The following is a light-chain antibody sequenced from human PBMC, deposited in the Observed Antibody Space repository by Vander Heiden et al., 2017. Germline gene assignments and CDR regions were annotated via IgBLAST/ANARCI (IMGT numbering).Light chain of an antibody. Sequence: QSALTQPASVSGSPGQSITISCTGTASDIGGHDYVSWYQQHPGKAPKLIIFEVSHRPSGVSDRFSGSKSGNTASLTISGLHSEDEADYDCSSWARSSTPYGLGTETTITGL. CDR1: ASDIGGHDY. CDR3: SSWARSSTPYG. V-gene: IGLV2-14*01. J-gene: IGLJ1*01. CDR2: EVS.